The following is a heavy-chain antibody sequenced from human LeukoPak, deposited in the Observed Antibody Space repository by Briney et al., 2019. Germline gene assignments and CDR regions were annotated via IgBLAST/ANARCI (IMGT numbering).Heavy chain of an antibody. CDR2: VNYSGST. D-gene: IGHD4/OR15-4a*01. CDR3: ARHGSANLGY. J-gene: IGHJ4*02. V-gene: IGHV4-34*01. Sequence: SETLSLTCAVYGGSFSGYSWSWIRQPPGKGLEWIGEVNYSGSTKYNPSLKSRVTISVDTSKNQFSLKLNSVTAADTAVYYCARHGSANLGYWGQGTLVTVSS. CDR1: GGSFSGYS.